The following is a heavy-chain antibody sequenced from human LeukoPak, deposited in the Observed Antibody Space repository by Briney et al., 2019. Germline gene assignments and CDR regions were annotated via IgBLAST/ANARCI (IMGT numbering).Heavy chain of an antibody. CDR1: GYTFTGYY. D-gene: IGHD3-3*01. V-gene: IGHV1-2*02. J-gene: IGHJ6*03. CDR2: INPNSGGT. Sequence: ASVKVSCKASGYTFTGYYMHWVRQAPGQGLEWMGWINPNSGGTNYAQKFQGGVTMTRDTSISTAYMELSRLRSDDTAVYYCARAGKLRFLEYLSYYYYYMDVWGKGTTVTVSS. CDR3: ARAGKLRFLEYLSYYYYYMDV.